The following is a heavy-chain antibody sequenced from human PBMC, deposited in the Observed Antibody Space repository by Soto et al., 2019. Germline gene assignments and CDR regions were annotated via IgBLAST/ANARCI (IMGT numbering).Heavy chain of an antibody. Sequence: QVQLVQSGAEVKKPGASVKVSCKASGYTFTSYGISWVRQAPGQGLEWMGWISAYNGNTNYAQKLQGRVTMTTDTSTSTAYMELRSLRSDDTAVYYCARDNIEYDCVWGSYRYTAKFYYWGQGTLVTVSS. V-gene: IGHV1-18*01. CDR2: ISAYNGNT. CDR3: ARDNIEYDCVWGSYRYTAKFYY. D-gene: IGHD3-16*02. J-gene: IGHJ4*02. CDR1: GYTFTSYG.